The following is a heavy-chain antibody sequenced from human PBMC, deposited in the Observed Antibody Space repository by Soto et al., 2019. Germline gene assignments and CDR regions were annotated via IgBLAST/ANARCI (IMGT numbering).Heavy chain of an antibody. J-gene: IGHJ4*02. Sequence: GGSLRLSCAASGFTFSSYAMHWVRQAPGKGLEWVAVISYDGSNKYYADSVKGRFTISRDNSKNTLYLQMNSLRAEDTAVYYCARVRGGRYDSSGYYCLGYWGQGTLVTVSS. CDR3: ARVRGGRYDSSGYYCLGY. CDR2: ISYDGSNK. D-gene: IGHD3-22*01. V-gene: IGHV3-30-3*01. CDR1: GFTFSSYA.